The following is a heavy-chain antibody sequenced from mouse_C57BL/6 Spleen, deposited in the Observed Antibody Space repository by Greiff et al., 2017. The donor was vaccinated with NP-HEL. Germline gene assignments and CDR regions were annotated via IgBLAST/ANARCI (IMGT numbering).Heavy chain of an antibody. Sequence: VQLQQSGPGLVAPSQSLSITCTVSGFSLTSYGVSWVRQPPGKGLEWLGVIWGDGGTNYHSALISRLCLIKDNSKSQVFLKLNSLQTNDTATYVWAKLGVYYSKPFAYWGQGTLVTVSA. CDR2: IWGDGGT. V-gene: IGHV2-3*01. CDR3: AKLGVYYSKPFAY. J-gene: IGHJ3*01. D-gene: IGHD2-5*01. CDR1: GFSLTSYG.